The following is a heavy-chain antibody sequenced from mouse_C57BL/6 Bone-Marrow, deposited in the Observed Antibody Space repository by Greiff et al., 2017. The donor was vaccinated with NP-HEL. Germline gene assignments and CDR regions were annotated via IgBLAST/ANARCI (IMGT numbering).Heavy chain of an antibody. CDR3: AKGNWVWYFDV. CDR1: GFSLTSYG. J-gene: IGHJ1*03. Sequence: VQLVESGPGLVQPSQSLSITCTVSGFSLTSYGVHWVRQPPGKGLEWMGVIWSGGSTDYNAAFISRLGISKDNSKSQVFFKMNSLQADDTAIYYCAKGNWVWYFDVWGTGTTVTVSS. D-gene: IGHD4-1*01. V-gene: IGHV2-4*01. CDR2: IWSGGST.